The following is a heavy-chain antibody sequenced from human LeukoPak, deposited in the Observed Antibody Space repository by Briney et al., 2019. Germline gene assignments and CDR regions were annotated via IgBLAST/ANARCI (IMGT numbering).Heavy chain of an antibody. CDR2: FDPEDGET. D-gene: IGHD5-24*01. J-gene: IGHJ6*03. Sequence: ASVKVSCKVSGYTLSEISMHWVRQAPGKGLEWMGGFDPEDGETIYAQTFQGRVTMTEDTSTDTVYMELSSLRSEDTAVYYCARDLRHQMGFRDYYYMDVWGKGTTVTISS. CDR1: GYTLSEIS. V-gene: IGHV1-24*01. CDR3: ARDLRHQMGFRDYYYMDV.